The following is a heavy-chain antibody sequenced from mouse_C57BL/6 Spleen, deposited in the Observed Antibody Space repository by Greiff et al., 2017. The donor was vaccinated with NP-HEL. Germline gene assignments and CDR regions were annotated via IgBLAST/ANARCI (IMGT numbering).Heavy chain of an antibody. D-gene: IGHD1-1*01. Sequence: VQLQQPGAELVKPGASVKLSCKASGYTFTSYWMHWVKQRPGQGLEWIGMIHPNSGSTNYNEKFKSKATLTVDKSSSTAYMQLSSLTSEDSAVYYCARWSNYYGSSSSYAMDYWGQGTSVTVSS. J-gene: IGHJ4*01. CDR2: IHPNSGST. V-gene: IGHV1-64*01. CDR3: ARWSNYYGSSSSYAMDY. CDR1: GYTFTSYW.